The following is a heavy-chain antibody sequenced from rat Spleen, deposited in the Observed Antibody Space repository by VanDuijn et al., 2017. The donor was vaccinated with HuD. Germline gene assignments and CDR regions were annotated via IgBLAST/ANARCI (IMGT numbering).Heavy chain of an antibody. D-gene: IGHD1-6*01. CDR1: GFTFSDYG. Sequence: EVQLVETGGGLVQPGRSLKLSCGVSGFTFSDYGKHWIRQAPTQGLEWVASISPTGATTNYRDSVKGRFTISRDTAQNTLYLQMNSLRSEDTATYYCARGGFFRHWGQGVMVTVSS. CDR2: ISPTGATT. V-gene: IGHV5-19*01. CDR3: ARGGFFRH. J-gene: IGHJ2*01.